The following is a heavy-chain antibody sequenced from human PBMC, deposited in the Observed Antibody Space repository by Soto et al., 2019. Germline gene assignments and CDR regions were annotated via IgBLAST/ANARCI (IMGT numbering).Heavy chain of an antibody. D-gene: IGHD3-16*02. V-gene: IGHV3-30*18. CDR2: VSDDGSTK. J-gene: IGHJ6*02. Sequence: QVQLVESGGGVVQPGRSLRLSCAASGFTFSNYALHWVRQAPGKGLEWVAVVSDDGSTKYYADSVKGRFTISRDNSKNTLYLQMNSLRAEDTAVYYCAKDKYRTLYYYGMDVWGQGTTVTVSS. CDR1: GFTFSNYA. CDR3: AKDKYRTLYYYGMDV.